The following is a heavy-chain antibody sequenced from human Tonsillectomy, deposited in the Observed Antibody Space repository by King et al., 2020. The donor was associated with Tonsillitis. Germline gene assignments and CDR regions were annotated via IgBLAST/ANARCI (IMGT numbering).Heavy chain of an antibody. D-gene: IGHD3-22*01. CDR3: TKDISSGDSSGFVAFDI. CDR1: GFTFDDYA. Sequence: VQLVESGGGLVQPGRSLRLSCAASGFTFDDYAMHWVRQGPGKGLEWVSGINWNSGSIDYADSVKGRFTISRDNAKNSLYLQMNSLRAEDTALYYCTKDISSGDSSGFVAFDIWGQGTMVTVSS. J-gene: IGHJ3*02. CDR2: INWNSGSI. V-gene: IGHV3-9*01.